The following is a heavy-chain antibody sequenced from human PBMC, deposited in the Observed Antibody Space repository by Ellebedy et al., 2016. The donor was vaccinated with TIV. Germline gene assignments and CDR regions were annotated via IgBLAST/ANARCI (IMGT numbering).Heavy chain of an antibody. D-gene: IGHD6-13*01. Sequence: GESLKISCKGSGYSFTNHWIGWVRQMPGKGLEWMGIIYPGDSEIRYSPSFQGQVTISADKSISTAYLQWSSLKASDTAMYYCARRIAAAGSRGFRYFDYWGQGTLVTVSS. J-gene: IGHJ4*02. CDR3: ARRIAAAGSRGFRYFDY. CDR2: IYPGDSEI. V-gene: IGHV5-51*01. CDR1: GYSFTNHW.